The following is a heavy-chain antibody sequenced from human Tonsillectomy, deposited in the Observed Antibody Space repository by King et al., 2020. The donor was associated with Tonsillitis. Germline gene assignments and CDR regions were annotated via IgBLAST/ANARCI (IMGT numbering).Heavy chain of an antibody. J-gene: IGHJ4*02. CDR1: GFTFSSYA. CDR2: ISGSGGST. CDR3: AKNPHEWLLPPYYFDY. V-gene: IGHV3-23*04. D-gene: IGHD6-19*01. Sequence: VQLVESGGGLVQPGGSLRLSCAASGFTFSSYAMSWVRQAPGKGLEWVSAISGSGGSTYYADSVKGRFTISRDNSKNTLYLQMNSLRAEDTAVYYCAKNPHEWLLPPYYFDYWGQGTLVTVSS.